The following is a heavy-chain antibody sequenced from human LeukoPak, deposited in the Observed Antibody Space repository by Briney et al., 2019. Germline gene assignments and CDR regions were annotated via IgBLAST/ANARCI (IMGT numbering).Heavy chain of an antibody. Sequence: PGGSLRLSCAASGFTFSSYSMNWVRQAPGKGLEWVSSISSSSSYIYYADSVKGRFTISRDNAKNSLYLQMNSLRAEDTAVYYCARDWNNYYGSGSYLTDHWGQGTLVTVSS. CDR1: GFTFSSYS. D-gene: IGHD3-10*01. CDR2: ISSSSSYI. J-gene: IGHJ4*02. CDR3: ARDWNNYYGSGSYLTDH. V-gene: IGHV3-21*04.